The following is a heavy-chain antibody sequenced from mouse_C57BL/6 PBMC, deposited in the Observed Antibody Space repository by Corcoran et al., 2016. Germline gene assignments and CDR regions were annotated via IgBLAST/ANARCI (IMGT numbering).Heavy chain of an antibody. CDR3: ARGGAQAPDY. V-gene: IGHV9-3*01. D-gene: IGHD3-2*02. CDR1: GYTFTTYG. Sequence: QIQLVQSGPELKKPGETVKISCKASGYTFTTYGMSWVKQAPGKGLKWMGWINTYSGVPTYADDFKGRFAFSLETSASTAYLQINNLKNEDTATYFCARGGAQAPDYWGQGTTLTVSS. CDR2: INTYSGVP. J-gene: IGHJ2*01.